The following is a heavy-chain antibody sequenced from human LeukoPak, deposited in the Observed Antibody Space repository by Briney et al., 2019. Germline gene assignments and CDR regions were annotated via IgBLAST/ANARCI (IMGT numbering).Heavy chain of an antibody. CDR1: GYSFVFFG. V-gene: IGHV1-18*01. J-gene: IGHJ4*02. Sequence: VSVKVSCKASGYSFVFFGVSWVRQAPGQGLEWMGWIDSHNGNTNYAEKFQDRVTMTTDTSTTTSYMELRSLRSDDTAVYYCARAVSGSLYGDFDFWGQGTLVTVSA. D-gene: IGHD1-26*01. CDR2: IDSHNGNT. CDR3: ARAVSGSLYGDFDF.